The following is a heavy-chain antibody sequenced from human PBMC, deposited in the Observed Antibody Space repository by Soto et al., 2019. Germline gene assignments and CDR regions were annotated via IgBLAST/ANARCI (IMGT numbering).Heavy chain of an antibody. CDR1: GFTFSSYA. D-gene: IGHD3-22*01. V-gene: IGHV3-23*01. CDR2: ISGSGGST. Sequence: AGGSLRLSCAASGFTFSSYAMSWVRQAPGKGLEWVSAISGSGGSTYYADSVKGRFTISRDNSKNTLYLQMNSLRAEDTAVYYCAKDRTPYYYDSSGYSNWGQGTLVTVSS. J-gene: IGHJ4*02. CDR3: AKDRTPYYYDSSGYSN.